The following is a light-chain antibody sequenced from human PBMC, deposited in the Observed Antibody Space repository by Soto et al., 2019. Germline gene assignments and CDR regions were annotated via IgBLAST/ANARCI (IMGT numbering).Light chain of an antibody. Sequence: DIHLTQSPSTLSASVGDRVTITFRASRSVSSWLAWDQQKPGKAHELLIYDAPSLESGVPSRFSGSGSGTEFTLTISSLQPDDFATYYCQQYNSYPPTFGQGTKVDIK. CDR3: QQYNSYPPT. V-gene: IGKV1-5*01. CDR1: RSVSSW. CDR2: DAP. J-gene: IGKJ1*01.